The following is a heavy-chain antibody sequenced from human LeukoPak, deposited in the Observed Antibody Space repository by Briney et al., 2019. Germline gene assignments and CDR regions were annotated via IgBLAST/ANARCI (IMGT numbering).Heavy chain of an antibody. Sequence: PGGSLRLSCAASGFTFSSYGMPWVRQAPGKGLEWVAVISYDGSNKYYADSVKGRFTISRDNSKNTLYLQMNSLRAEDTAVYYCAQGTTPYYYYGMDVWGQGTTVTVSS. CDR3: AQGTTPYYYYGMDV. V-gene: IGHV3-30*18. J-gene: IGHJ6*02. CDR1: GFTFSSYG. CDR2: ISYDGSNK. D-gene: IGHD1-1*01.